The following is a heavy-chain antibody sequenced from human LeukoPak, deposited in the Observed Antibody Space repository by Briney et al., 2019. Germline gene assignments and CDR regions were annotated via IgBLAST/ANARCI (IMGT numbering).Heavy chain of an antibody. CDR2: IKTDGSNT. CDR1: GFTFSSYW. Sequence: PGGSLGLSCAASGFTFSSYWMHWVRQAPGKGLVWVSRIKTDGSNTNYAGSVRGRFTISRDNAKNTLYLQMNSLRAEDTAVYYCARDGGSYYDMDVWGQGTTVTVSS. J-gene: IGHJ6*02. D-gene: IGHD1-26*01. V-gene: IGHV3-74*01. CDR3: ARDGGSYYDMDV.